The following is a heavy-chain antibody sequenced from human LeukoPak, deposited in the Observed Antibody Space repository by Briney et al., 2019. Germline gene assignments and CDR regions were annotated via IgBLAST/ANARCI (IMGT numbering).Heavy chain of an antibody. CDR1: GYTFTSYY. D-gene: IGHD3-22*01. J-gene: IGHJ5*02. CDR3: ARDIRRRYYDSSGYYWFDP. V-gene: IGHV1-46*01. Sequence: ASVKVSCKASGYTFTSYYMHWVRQAPGQGLEWMGIINPSGGSTSYAQKFQGRVTMTRDTSTSTVYMELSSLRSEDTAVYYCARDIRRRYYDSSGYYWFDPWGQGTLVTVSS. CDR2: INPSGGST.